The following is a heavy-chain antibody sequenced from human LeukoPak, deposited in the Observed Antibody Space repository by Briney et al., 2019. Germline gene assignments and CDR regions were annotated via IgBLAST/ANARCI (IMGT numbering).Heavy chain of an antibody. V-gene: IGHV4-34*01. CDR2: INHSGST. CDR3: ATGVVTAVY. CDR1: GGSFSGYY. J-gene: IGHJ4*02. D-gene: IGHD2-21*02. Sequence: PSETLSLTCAVYGGSFSGYYWSWIRQPPGKGLEWIGEINHSGSTNYNPSLKSRVAISVDTSKNQFSLKLSSVTAADTAVYYCATGVVTAVYWGQGTLVTVSS.